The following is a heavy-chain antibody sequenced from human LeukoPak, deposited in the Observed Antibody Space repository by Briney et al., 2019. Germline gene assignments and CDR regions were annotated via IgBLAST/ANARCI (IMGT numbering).Heavy chain of an antibody. CDR1: GFTFSNYA. CDR2: ITGSGGNT. D-gene: IGHD3-9*01. V-gene: IGHV3-23*01. J-gene: IGHJ4*02. Sequence: GASLRLSCAASGFTFSNYAMSWVRQAPGKGLEWVSAITGSGGNTYYADSVKGRFTISRDNSKNTLYLQMNSLRAEDTAVYYCAKWGDYDVLTGYYVSDYWGQGTLVTVSP. CDR3: AKWGDYDVLTGYYVSDY.